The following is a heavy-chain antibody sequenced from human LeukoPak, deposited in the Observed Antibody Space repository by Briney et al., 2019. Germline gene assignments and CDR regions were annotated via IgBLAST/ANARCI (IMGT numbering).Heavy chain of an antibody. J-gene: IGHJ4*02. D-gene: IGHD5-12*01. CDR2: INHSGST. V-gene: IGHV4-34*01. CDR3: AREKRLSH. CDR1: GGSFSGYY. Sequence: SETLSLTCAVYGGSFSGYYWSWIRQPPGKGLEWIGEINHSGSTNYNPSLKSRVTISVDTSKNQFSLKLSSVTAADTAVYYCAREKRLSHWGQGNLVTVSS.